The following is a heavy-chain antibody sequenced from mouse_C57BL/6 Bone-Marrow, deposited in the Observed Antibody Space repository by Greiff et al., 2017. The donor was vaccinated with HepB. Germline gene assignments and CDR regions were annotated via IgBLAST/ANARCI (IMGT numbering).Heavy chain of an antibody. V-gene: IGHV1-81*01. CDR1: GYTFTSYG. J-gene: IGHJ4*01. D-gene: IGHD2-4*01. CDR3: ARVDDYDRGYYAMDY. CDR2: IYPRSGNT. Sequence: QVQLQQSGAELARPGASVKLSCKASGYTFTSYGISWVKQRTGQGLEWIGEIYPRSGNTYYNEKFKGKATLTADKSSSTAYMELRSLTSEDSAVYFCARVDDYDRGYYAMDYWGQGTAVTVSS.